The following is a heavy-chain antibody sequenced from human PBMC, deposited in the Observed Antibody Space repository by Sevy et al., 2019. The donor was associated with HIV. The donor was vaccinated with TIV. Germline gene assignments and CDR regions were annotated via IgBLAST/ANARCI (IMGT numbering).Heavy chain of an antibody. J-gene: IGHJ4*02. CDR1: GFTFSSYE. CDR2: ISSSGNTT. D-gene: IGHD2-2*01. CDR3: ARESRTRFTDC. V-gene: IGHV3-48*03. Sequence: GGSLRLSCEVSGFTFSSYEMNWVRQAPGKGLEWVSYISSSGNTTYYADSVKGRFTISRDNAKNSLYLQMNSLRAEDTAVYYCARESRTRFTDCWGQGTLVTVSS.